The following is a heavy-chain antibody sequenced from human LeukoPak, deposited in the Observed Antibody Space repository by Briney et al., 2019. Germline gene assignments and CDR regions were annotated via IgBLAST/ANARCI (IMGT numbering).Heavy chain of an antibody. CDR1: GYSFTDYA. D-gene: IGHD3-9*01. CDR3: ARGYYDILSGTPHGMDV. J-gene: IGHJ6*02. CDR2: INTNTGNP. Sequence: VASVKVSCKASGYSFTDYAMTWVRQAPGQGLEWMGWINTNTGNPSYAQGFTGRFVFSLDTSVSTAYLQISSLKAEDTAVYYCARGYYDILSGTPHGMDVWGQGTTVTVSS. V-gene: IGHV7-4-1*02.